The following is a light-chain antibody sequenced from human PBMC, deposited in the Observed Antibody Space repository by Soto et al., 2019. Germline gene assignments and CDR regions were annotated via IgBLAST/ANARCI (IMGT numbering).Light chain of an antibody. CDR3: QHGNSFPFT. CDR1: QGISNW. CDR2: AAS. Sequence: DIQMTQSPSSVSASVGDRVSITCRASQGISNWLAWYQQKPGRAPKLLIYAASSLQSGVSSRFSGSGSGTDFTLTISSLQPEDFGTYYCQHGNSFPFTFGPGTKVDIK. V-gene: IGKV1D-12*01. J-gene: IGKJ3*01.